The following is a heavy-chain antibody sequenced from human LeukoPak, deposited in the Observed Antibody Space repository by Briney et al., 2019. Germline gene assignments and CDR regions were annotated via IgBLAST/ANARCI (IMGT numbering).Heavy chain of an antibody. J-gene: IGHJ3*02. V-gene: IGHV4-59*11. D-gene: IGHD4-17*01. CDR2: ISHIGRT. CDR1: GGSISSHY. CDR3: ARDLVTVTKGFDI. Sequence: SETLSLTCTVSGGSISSHYWSWIRQSPGTGLEWIGYISHIGRTNYNPSLKSRVTISIDTSKNQFSLKLRSVTAADTAVYYCARDLVTVTKGFDIWGQGTMVSVSS.